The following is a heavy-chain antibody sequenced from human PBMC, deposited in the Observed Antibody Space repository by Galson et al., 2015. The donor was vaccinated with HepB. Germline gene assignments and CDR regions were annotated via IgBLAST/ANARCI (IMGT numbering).Heavy chain of an antibody. CDR3: ARVIRATPGRPLYYYYYYYMDV. D-gene: IGHD6-6*01. CDR2: IYAGDST. CDR1: GFTVSANY. J-gene: IGHJ6*03. V-gene: IGHV3-53*01. Sequence: SLRLSCAASGFTVSANYMSWVRQAPGKGLERVSVIYAGDSTYYADSVKGRFTISRDNSKNTLFLQMTSLRAEDTAVYYCARVIRATPGRPLYYYYYYYMDVWGKGTTVTVSS.